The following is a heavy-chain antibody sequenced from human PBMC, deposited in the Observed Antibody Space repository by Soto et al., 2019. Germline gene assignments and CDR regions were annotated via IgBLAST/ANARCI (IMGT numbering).Heavy chain of an antibody. CDR2: IIPILGIA. D-gene: IGHD3-16*01. V-gene: IGHV1-69*04. CDR1: GGTFSSYT. Sequence: ASVKVSCKASGGTFSSYTISWVRQAPGQGLEWMGRIIPILGIANYAQKFQGRVTITADKSTSTAYMELSSLRSEDTAVYYCARDRTLNPLTSLNWFDPWGQGTLVTVSS. J-gene: IGHJ5*02. CDR3: ARDRTLNPLTSLNWFDP.